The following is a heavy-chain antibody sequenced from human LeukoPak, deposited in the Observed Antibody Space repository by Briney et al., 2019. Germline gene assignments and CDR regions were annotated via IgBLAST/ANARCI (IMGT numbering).Heavy chain of an antibody. V-gene: IGHV1-69*04. D-gene: IGHD6-6*01. CDR3: ARVGSSSPDQAFDI. Sequence: GASVKVSCKASGGTFSSYAISWVRQAPGQGLDWMGRIIPILGIANYAQKFQGRVTITADKSTSTAYMELSSLRSEDTAVYYCARVGSSSPDQAFDIWGQGTMVTVSS. J-gene: IGHJ3*02. CDR1: GGTFSSYA. CDR2: IIPILGIA.